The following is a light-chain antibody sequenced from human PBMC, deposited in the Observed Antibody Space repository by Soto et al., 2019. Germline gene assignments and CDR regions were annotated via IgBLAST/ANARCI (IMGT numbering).Light chain of an antibody. V-gene: IGLV1-51*02. CDR3: GTWDSSLSAGV. CDR2: ENN. Sequence: QSVLTQPPSVSAAPGQKVTISCSGSSSNIGNNYVSWYQQLPGTAPKLLIYENNKRPSGIPDRFSGSKSGTSATLGTTGLQTGDEADYYCGTWDSSLSAGVFGTGTKLTVL. J-gene: IGLJ1*01. CDR1: SSNIGNNY.